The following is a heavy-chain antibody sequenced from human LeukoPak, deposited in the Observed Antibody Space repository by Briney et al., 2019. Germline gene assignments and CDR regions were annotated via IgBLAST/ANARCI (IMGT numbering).Heavy chain of an antibody. Sequence: GGSLRLSCAASAFSLRSNYMTWVRQAPGKGPEWVSGISGSGGNTYYTDSVRGRLSISRDNSKSTLYLQVNSLRAEDTAVYYCAKGRTEGGTLALDFWGQGTLVTVSS. CDR1: AFSLRSNY. V-gene: IGHV3-23*01. J-gene: IGHJ4*02. D-gene: IGHD6-19*01. CDR2: ISGSGGNT. CDR3: AKGRTEGGTLALDF.